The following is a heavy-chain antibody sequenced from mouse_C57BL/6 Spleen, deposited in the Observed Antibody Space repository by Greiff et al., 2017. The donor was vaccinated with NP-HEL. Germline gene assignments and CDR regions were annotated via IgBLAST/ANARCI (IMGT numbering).Heavy chain of an antibody. J-gene: IGHJ3*01. CDR2: IDPSDSET. CDR1: GYTFTSYW. V-gene: IGHV1-52*01. CDR3: ARPYYDYDGFAY. Sequence: QVQLQQSGAELVRPGSSVKLSCKASGYTFTSYWMHWVKQRPIQGLEWIGNIDPSDSETHYNQKFKDKATLTVDKSSSTAYMQLSSLTSEDSAVYYCARPYYDYDGFAYWGQGTLVTVSA. D-gene: IGHD2-4*01.